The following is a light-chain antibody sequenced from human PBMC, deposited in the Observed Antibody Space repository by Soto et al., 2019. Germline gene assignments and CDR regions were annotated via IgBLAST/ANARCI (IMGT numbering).Light chain of an antibody. V-gene: IGKV3-20*01. CDR2: GAS. J-gene: IGKJ4*01. Sequence: EIVLTQSPATLSLSPGERATLSCRASQSVSSGYLAWYQQKPGQAPRLLIYGASRRAGGIPDRFSGSGSGTDFTLSISRLEPEDFAVYYCQQYNNWPPLTFGGGTKVDIK. CDR1: QSVSSGY. CDR3: QQYNNWPPLT.